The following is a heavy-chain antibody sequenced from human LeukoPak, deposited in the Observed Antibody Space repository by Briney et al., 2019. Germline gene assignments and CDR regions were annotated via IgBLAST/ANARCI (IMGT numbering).Heavy chain of an antibody. CDR1: GFTFSSYW. CDR3: ARDHSQYYYGSGSSYDY. Sequence: GSLRLSCAASGFTFSSYWMNWVRQAPGKGLEWVANIKQDGSEKYYVDSVKGRFTISRDNAKNSLYLQMNSLRAEDTAVYYCARDHSQYYYGSGSSYDYWGQGTLVTVSS. J-gene: IGHJ4*02. D-gene: IGHD3-10*01. CDR2: IKQDGSEK. V-gene: IGHV3-7*01.